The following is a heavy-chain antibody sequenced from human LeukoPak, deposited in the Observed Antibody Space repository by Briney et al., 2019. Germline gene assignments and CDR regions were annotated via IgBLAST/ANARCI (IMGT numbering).Heavy chain of an antibody. Sequence: TSETLSLTCAVYGGSFSGYYWSWIRQPPGKGLEWIGEINHSGSTNYNPSLKSRVTISVDTSKNQFSLKLSSVTAADTAVYYCARGGLMVYAVRVQNDALDIWGQGTMVTVSS. J-gene: IGHJ3*02. CDR1: GGSFSGYY. CDR3: ARGGLMVYAVRVQNDALDI. CDR2: INHSGST. D-gene: IGHD2-8*01. V-gene: IGHV4-34*01.